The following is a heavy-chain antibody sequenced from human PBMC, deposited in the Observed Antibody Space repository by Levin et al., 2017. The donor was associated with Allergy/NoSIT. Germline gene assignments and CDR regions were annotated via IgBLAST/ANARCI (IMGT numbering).Heavy chain of an antibody. CDR3: ARGWNSISYYSTH. D-gene: IGHD1-26*01. CDR1: GFTFSSYA. J-gene: IGHJ4*02. Sequence: GGSLRLSCAASGFTFSSYAMTWVRQAPGKGLEWVSAISGSGDGTYYSDSVKGRFTISRDNSKNTLYLQMNSLRAEDTAVYYCARGWNSISYYSTHWGQGTLVTVSS. CDR2: ISGSGDGT. V-gene: IGHV3-23*01.